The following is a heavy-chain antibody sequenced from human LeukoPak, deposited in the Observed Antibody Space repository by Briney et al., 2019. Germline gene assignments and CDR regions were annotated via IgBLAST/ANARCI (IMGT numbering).Heavy chain of an antibody. V-gene: IGHV1-24*01. CDR1: GYTLTELS. D-gene: IGHD3-9*01. J-gene: IGHJ4*02. CDR2: FDPEDGET. CDR3: ATAREYYYDILTGYYKRSGYYFDY. Sequence: GASVKVSCKVSGYTLTELSMHWVRQAPGKGLEWMGGFDPEDGETIYAQKFQGRVTMTEDTSTDTAYMELSSLRSEDTAVYYCATAREYYYDILTGYYKRSGYYFDYWGQGTLVTVSS.